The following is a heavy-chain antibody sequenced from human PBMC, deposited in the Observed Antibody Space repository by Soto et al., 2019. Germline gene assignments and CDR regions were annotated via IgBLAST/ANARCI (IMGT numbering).Heavy chain of an antibody. J-gene: IGHJ6*02. D-gene: IGHD3-3*01. V-gene: IGHV1-3*01. CDR2: INAGNGNT. CDR1: GYTFTSYA. CDR3: ARDRRYFWSGYSELGGMDV. Sequence: ASVKVSCKASGYTFTSYAMHLVRQAPGQRLEWMGWINAGNGNTKYSQKFQGRVTITRDTSASTAYMELSSLRSEDTAVYYCARDRRYFWSGYSELGGMDVWGQGTTVTVSS.